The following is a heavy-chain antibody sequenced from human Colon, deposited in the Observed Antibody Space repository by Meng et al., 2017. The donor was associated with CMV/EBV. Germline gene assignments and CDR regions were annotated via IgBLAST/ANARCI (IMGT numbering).Heavy chain of an antibody. CDR2: LNRDGSGK. CDR1: GFMFSDYW. V-gene: IGHV3-7*01. D-gene: IGHD2-2*01. Sequence: GESLKISCVTSGFMFSDYWMTWVRQAPGKGLEWVANLNRDGSGKYYVDSVKGRFTVSRDNARNSLYLQMNSLRVEDTAIYYCATDGGSKPWVRYFDTWGQGTLVTVSS. CDR3: ATDGGSKPWVRYFDT. J-gene: IGHJ4*02.